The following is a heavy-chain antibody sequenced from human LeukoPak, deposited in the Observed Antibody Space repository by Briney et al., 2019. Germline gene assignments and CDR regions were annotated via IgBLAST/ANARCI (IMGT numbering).Heavy chain of an antibody. D-gene: IGHD2-2*01. CDR3: AASLPNIVVVPATKGPFGY. CDR2: VSGSGGST. V-gene: IGHV3-23*01. Sequence: ETLSLTCTVSGDSITAYYWNWVRQAPGKGLEWVSGVSGSGGSTHYADSVKGRFTISRDNSKNTLYLQMNSLRAEDTAVYYCAASLPNIVVVPATKGPFGYWGQGTLVTVSS. CDR1: GDSITAYY. J-gene: IGHJ4*02.